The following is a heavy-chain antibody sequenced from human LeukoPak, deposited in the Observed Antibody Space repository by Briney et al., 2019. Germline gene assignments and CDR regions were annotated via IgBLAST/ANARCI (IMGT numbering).Heavy chain of an antibody. CDR1: GYTFTSYY. CDR3: ARLYGSGSYFGFADY. D-gene: IGHD3-10*01. V-gene: IGHV1-46*01. J-gene: IGHJ4*02. CDR2: INPSGGST. Sequence: GASVKVSCKASGYTFTSYYMHWVRQAPGQGLEWMGIINPSGGSTSYAQKFLGRVTMTRDTSTSTVYMELSSLRSEDTAVYYCARLYGSGSYFGFADYWGQGTLVTVSS.